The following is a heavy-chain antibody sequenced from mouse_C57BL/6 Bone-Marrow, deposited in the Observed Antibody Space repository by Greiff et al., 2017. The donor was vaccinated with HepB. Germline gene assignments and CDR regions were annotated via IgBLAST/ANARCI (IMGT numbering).Heavy chain of an antibody. D-gene: IGHD1-1*01. V-gene: IGHV1-77*01. CDR2: IGPGSGST. J-gene: IGHJ3*01. CDR3: ARFPRYYGSSYWFAY. Sequence: QVQLKQSGAELVKPGASVKISCKASGYTFTDYYIHWVKQRPGPGLEWIGQIGPGSGSTYYNEKFKGKATLTADKSSSTAYMQLSSLTSEDSAVYFCARFPRYYGSSYWFAYWGQGTLVTVSA. CDR1: GYTFTDYY.